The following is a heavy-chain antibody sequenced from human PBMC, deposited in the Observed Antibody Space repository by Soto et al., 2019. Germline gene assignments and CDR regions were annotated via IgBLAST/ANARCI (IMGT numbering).Heavy chain of an antibody. CDR2: MKKDGSEK. CDR3: AKLGSGYYTGLYFDY. Sequence: GGSLRLSCAASGFSFGDYWMSWVRQAPGKGLEWVAHMKKDGSEKYYVDSVKGRFSVSRDNSKNSLYLQMDSLRAEDTAVYYCAKLGSGYYTGLYFDYWGQGTLVTVSS. V-gene: IGHV3-7*03. D-gene: IGHD3-3*01. CDR1: GFSFGDYW. J-gene: IGHJ4*02.